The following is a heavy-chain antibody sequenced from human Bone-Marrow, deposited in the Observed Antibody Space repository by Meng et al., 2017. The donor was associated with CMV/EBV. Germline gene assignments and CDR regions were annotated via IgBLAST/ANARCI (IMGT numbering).Heavy chain of an antibody. Sequence: GESLKISCAASGFTFSNAWMSWVRQAPGKGLERVGRIKSKTDGGTTDYAAPVKGRFTISRDDSKNTLYLQMNSLKTEDTAVYYCTTDTPDTYYYDSSGSVGWGQGTLVTVSS. D-gene: IGHD3-22*01. CDR2: IKSKTDGGTT. CDR3: TTDTPDTYYYDSSGSVG. CDR1: GFTFSNAW. V-gene: IGHV3-15*01. J-gene: IGHJ4*02.